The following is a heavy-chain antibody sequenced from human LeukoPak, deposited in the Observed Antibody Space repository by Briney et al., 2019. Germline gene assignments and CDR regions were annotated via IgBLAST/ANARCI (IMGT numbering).Heavy chain of an antibody. V-gene: IGHV4-4*07. CDR2: THTSGSA. J-gene: IGHJ6*03. D-gene: IGHD2-2*03. Sequence: PSETLSLTCTVSGASIGNYYWSWIRQPAGKGLEWIGRTHTSGSANYNPSLKSRVTMSVDTSKDQFSLKLTSVTAADTAVYYCARGRWKTGMDSPYYFDVWGQGTTVTVSS. CDR3: ARGRWKTGMDSPYYFDV. CDR1: GASIGNYY.